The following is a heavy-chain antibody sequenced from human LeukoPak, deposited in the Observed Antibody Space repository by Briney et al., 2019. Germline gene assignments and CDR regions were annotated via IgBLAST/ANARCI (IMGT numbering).Heavy chain of an antibody. J-gene: IGHJ6*02. V-gene: IGHV3-30*18. CDR3: AKGEYCSSTSCPPYYYGMDV. CDR1: GFTFSSYG. Sequence: GGSLRLSCAASGFTFSSYGMHWVRQAPGKGLEWVAVIAYDGSNKYYADSVKGRFTISRDNSKNTLYLQMNSLRAEDTAVYYCAKGEYCSSTSCPPYYYGMDVWGQGTTVTVSS. CDR2: IAYDGSNK. D-gene: IGHD2-2*01.